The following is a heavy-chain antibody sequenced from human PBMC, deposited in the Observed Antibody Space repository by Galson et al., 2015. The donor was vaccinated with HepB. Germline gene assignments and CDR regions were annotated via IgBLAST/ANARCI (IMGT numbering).Heavy chain of an antibody. Sequence: SLRLSCAASGFTFSSYAMSWVRQAPGKGLEWVSAISGSGSSTYYADSVKGRFTISRDNSKNTLYLQMNSLRAEDTAVYYCAKDNLEGAGTSAHWGQGTLVTVSS. CDR2: ISGSGSST. CDR3: AKDNLEGAGTSAH. V-gene: IGHV3-23*01. D-gene: IGHD6-19*01. CDR1: GFTFSSYA. J-gene: IGHJ4*02.